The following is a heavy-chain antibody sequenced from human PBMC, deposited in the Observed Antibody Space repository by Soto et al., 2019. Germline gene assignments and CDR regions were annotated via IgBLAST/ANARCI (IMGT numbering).Heavy chain of an antibody. D-gene: IGHD6-13*01. J-gene: IGHJ5*02. Sequence: SETLSLTCTVSGGSISSYYWSWIRQPPGKGLEWIGYIYYSGSTNYNPSLKSRVTISVDTSKNQFSLKLSSVTAADTAVYYCGGRIAAAVGGGFDPWGQGTLVTVSS. CDR3: GGRIAAAVGGGFDP. V-gene: IGHV4-59*01. CDR2: IYYSGST. CDR1: GGSISSYY.